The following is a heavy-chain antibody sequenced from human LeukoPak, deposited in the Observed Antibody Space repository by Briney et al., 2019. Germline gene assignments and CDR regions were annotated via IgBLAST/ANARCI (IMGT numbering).Heavy chain of an antibody. J-gene: IGHJ4*02. D-gene: IGHD1-14*01. CDR2: INYSGST. CDR3: ARGPRKPDI. Sequence: PPQTLSLTCNVSGGTISSYYWNCIRQPPRKGLEWIGDINYSGSTKYNPSLKSRVTISVDTSKDQFFLKVSSVTAADTAVYFCARGPRKPDIWGRGTLVTVSS. V-gene: IGHV4-59*01. CDR1: GGTISSYY.